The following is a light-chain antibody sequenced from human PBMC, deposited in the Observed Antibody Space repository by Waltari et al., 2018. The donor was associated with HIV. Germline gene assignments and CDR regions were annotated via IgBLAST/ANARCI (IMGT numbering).Light chain of an antibody. CDR1: QSINTY. CDR2: AAS. V-gene: IGKV1-39*01. J-gene: IGKJ2*01. CDR3: QQSYSTPYT. Sequence: DIQMTQSPSSLSASLGDRATITCRASQSINTYLSWYQQRPGKTPKLLIYAASILQSVVPSRFSGGGSGTDFTLTISSLQPEDFATYYCQQSYSTPYTFGQGTKLEIK.